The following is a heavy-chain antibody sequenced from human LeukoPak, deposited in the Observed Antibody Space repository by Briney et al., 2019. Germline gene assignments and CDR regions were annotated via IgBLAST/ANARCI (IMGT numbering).Heavy chain of an antibody. Sequence: PGGSLRLSCAASGFTFSSYSMNWVRQAPGKGLEWVSSISSSSSYIHYADSVKGRFTISRDNSKNTLYLQMNSLRAEDTAVYYCAKDMIVAHDYWGQGTLVTVSS. CDR3: AKDMIVAHDY. J-gene: IGHJ4*02. CDR1: GFTFSSYS. V-gene: IGHV3-21*04. D-gene: IGHD3-22*01. CDR2: ISSSSSYI.